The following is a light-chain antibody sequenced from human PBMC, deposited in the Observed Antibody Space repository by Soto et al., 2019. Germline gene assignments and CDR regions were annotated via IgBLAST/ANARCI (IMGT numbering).Light chain of an antibody. CDR3: QQYGNSPRT. V-gene: IGKV3-20*01. CDR1: QSVNSSY. Sequence: ELVLTQSPGTLSLSPGERAILSCRASQSVNSSYLAWYQQKPGQAPRLLIYGASSRATGIPDRFSGSGSGTDFTFTVSRLEPDDFAVYYCQQYGNSPRTFGQGTRLEIK. CDR2: GAS. J-gene: IGKJ5*01.